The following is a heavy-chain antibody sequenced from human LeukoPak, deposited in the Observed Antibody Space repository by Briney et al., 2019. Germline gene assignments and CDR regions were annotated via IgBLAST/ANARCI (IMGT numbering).Heavy chain of an antibody. D-gene: IGHD2-8*01. Sequence: SETLSLTCTVSGGSISSSSYYWGWIRQPPGKGLEWIGSIYYSGSTYYNPSLKSRVTISVDTSKNQFSLKLSSVTAADTAVYYCARFYADIVLMVYASGYFDYWGQGTLVTVSS. CDR2: IYYSGST. J-gene: IGHJ4*02. CDR3: ARFYADIVLMVYASGYFDY. V-gene: IGHV4-39*07. CDR1: GGSISSSSYY.